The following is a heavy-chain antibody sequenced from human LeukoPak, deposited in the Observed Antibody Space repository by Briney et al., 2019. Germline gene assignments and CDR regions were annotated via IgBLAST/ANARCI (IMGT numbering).Heavy chain of an antibody. V-gene: IGHV1-69*13. CDR3: ARARPPDIVVVGWFDP. D-gene: IGHD2-2*01. CDR2: IIPILGTA. Sequence: SVKVSCKASGYTFTSYAMNWVRQAPGQGLEWMGGIIPILGTANCAQKFQGRVTITADESTSTAYMELSSLRSEDTAVYYCARARPPDIVVVGWFDPWGQGTLVTVSS. CDR1: GYTFTSYA. J-gene: IGHJ5*02.